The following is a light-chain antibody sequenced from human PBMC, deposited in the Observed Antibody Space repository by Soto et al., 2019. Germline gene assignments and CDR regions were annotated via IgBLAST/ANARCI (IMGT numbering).Light chain of an antibody. Sequence: QPVLTQPPSASGTPGQRVTISCSGRSSNIGSNYVNWYQQLSGTAPKLVIYINNQRPSGITYRFSGSKSGTSASLAISGLQSEDEAEYYCATWDDSLNGWVFGGGTKLTVL. CDR2: INN. J-gene: IGLJ3*02. CDR1: SSNIGSNY. V-gene: IGLV1-44*01. CDR3: ATWDDSLNGWV.